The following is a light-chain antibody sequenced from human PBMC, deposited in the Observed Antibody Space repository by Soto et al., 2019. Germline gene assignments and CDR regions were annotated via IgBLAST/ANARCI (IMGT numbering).Light chain of an antibody. CDR1: SSDVGGYNY. V-gene: IGLV2-14*01. J-gene: IGLJ2*01. Sequence: QSALTQPASVSGSPGQSITMSCTGTSSDVGGYNYVSWYQQHPGKAPKLMIYDVSNRPSGVSNRFSGSKSGNTASLIISGLQADDEADYYCSSYTSSSTLVFGGGPKLTVL. CDR3: SSYTSSSTLV. CDR2: DVS.